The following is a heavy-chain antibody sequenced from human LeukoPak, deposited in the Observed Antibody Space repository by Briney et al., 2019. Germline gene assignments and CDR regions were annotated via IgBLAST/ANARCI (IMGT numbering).Heavy chain of an antibody. V-gene: IGHV3-7*01. D-gene: IGHD3-3*01. CDR1: GFTFSSYW. J-gene: IGHJ4*02. Sequence: GGSLRLSCAASGFTFSSYWMSWVRQAPGKGLEWVANIKQDGSEKHYVDSVKDRFTISKDNTKNSLYLQMNSLRVEDTAVYYCARDLPHDDDFWSGYSSYWGQGTLVTVSS. CDR2: IKQDGSEK. CDR3: ARDLPHDDDFWSGYSSY.